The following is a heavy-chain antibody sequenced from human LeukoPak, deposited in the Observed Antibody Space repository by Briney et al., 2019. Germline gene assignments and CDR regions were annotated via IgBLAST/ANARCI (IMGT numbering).Heavy chain of an antibody. V-gene: IGHV3-74*01. Sequence: GGSLRLSCAASGFTFSNHWMHWVRQVPGKGPVWVSRIDGGASSTSYADSVKGRFSISRDNAKSTLYLLMNSLRAEDTTVYYCARGPGSSGGAYVGDYWGHGTQVTVSS. J-gene: IGHJ4*01. CDR1: GFTFSNHW. CDR3: ARGPGSSGGAYVGDY. D-gene: IGHD3-22*01. CDR2: IDGGASST.